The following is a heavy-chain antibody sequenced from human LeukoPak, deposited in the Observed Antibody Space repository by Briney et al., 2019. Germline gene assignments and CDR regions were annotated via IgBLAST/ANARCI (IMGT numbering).Heavy chain of an antibody. CDR3: ARGGRRDIVVVPAAMAY. D-gene: IGHD2-2*01. J-gene: IGHJ4*02. V-gene: IGHV3-20*04. CDR2: INWNGGST. Sequence: PGGSLRLSCAASGFTLDDYGMSWVRQAPGKGLEWVSGINWNGGSTGYADSVKGRFTISRDNAKNSLYLQMNSLRAEDTALYYCARGGRRDIVVVPAAMAYWGQGTLVTVSS. CDR1: GFTLDDYG.